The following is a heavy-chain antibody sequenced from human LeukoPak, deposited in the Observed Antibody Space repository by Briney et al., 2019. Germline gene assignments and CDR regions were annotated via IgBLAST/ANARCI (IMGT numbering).Heavy chain of an antibody. D-gene: IGHD1-14*01. CDR3: ARTMGQVSNLSYYYYYYMDV. Sequence: ASVKVSCKASGGTFSSYAISWVRQAPGQGLEWMGGIIPIFGTANYAQKFQGRVTITADKSTSTAYMELSSLRSEDTAVYYCARTMGQVSNLSYYYYYYMDVWGKGTTVTVSS. J-gene: IGHJ6*03. CDR2: IIPIFGTA. CDR1: GGTFSSYA. V-gene: IGHV1-69*06.